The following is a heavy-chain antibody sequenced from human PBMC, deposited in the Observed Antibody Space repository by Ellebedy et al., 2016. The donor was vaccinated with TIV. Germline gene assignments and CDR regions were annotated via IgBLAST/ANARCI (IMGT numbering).Heavy chain of an antibody. CDR3: AGEWMRGMDV. D-gene: IGHD2-2*03. CDR1: GFTFRSYN. Sequence: GESLKISCAASGFTFRSYNMNWVRQAPGKGLEWISYISASSDAIYYADSVRGRFTISRDNAKNTLYLQMNSLRAEDTAVYYCAGEWMRGMDVWGQGTTVTVSS. V-gene: IGHV3-48*04. CDR2: ISASSDAI. J-gene: IGHJ6*02.